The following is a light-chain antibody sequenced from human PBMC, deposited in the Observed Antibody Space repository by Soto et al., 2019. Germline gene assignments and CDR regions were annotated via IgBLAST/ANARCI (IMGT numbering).Light chain of an antibody. J-gene: IGLJ1*01. CDR3: SSYTSSSTPLYG. Sequence: QSVLTQPASVSGSPGQSITIPCTGTSSDVGGYNYVSWYQQHPGKAPKLMIYDVSNRPSGVSNRFSGSKSGNTASLTISGLQAEDEADYYCSSYTSSSTPLYGFGTGTKVTVL. CDR2: DVS. V-gene: IGLV2-14*01. CDR1: SSDVGGYNY.